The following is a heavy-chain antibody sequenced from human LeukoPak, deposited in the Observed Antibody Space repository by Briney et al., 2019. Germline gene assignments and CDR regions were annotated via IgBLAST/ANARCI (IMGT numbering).Heavy chain of an antibody. D-gene: IGHD6-13*01. Sequence: SVKVSCKASGFTFTSRSAVQWVRQARGQRLEWIGWIVVDSDNTNYAENFQERVTITRDMSASSSYMELSSLRSEDTAVYFCAAPYTSSWFDLWGQGTLVTVSS. CDR3: AAPYTSSWFDL. J-gene: IGHJ5*02. V-gene: IGHV1-58*01. CDR2: IVVDSDNT. CDR1: GFTFTSRSA.